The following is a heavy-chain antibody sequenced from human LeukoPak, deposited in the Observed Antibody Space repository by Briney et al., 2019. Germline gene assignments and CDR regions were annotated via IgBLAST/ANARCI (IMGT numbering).Heavy chain of an antibody. D-gene: IGHD1-26*01. Sequence: GGSLRLSCAASGFTFDDYGMSWVRQAPGKGLEWVSGINWNGGSTGYADSVKGRFTISRDNAKNLVYLEMNSLRAEDTAVYYCARVPGEMGATLAYLDYWGQGTLVIVSS. J-gene: IGHJ4*02. V-gene: IGHV3-20*04. CDR3: ARVPGEMGATLAYLDY. CDR1: GFTFDDYG. CDR2: INWNGGST.